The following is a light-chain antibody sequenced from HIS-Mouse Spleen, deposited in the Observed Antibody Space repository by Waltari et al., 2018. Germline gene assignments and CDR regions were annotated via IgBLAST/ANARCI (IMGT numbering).Light chain of an antibody. J-gene: IGLJ3*02. CDR2: GKN. Sequence: SSELTQDPAVSVALGQTVRITCQGDSLRSYYASWYQQKPGQAPVLVIYGKNNRPSWIPDRFSGSSSRHTASLTITGAQAEDEAHYYCNSRDSSGNHWVFGGGTKLTVL. CDR3: NSRDSSGNHWV. V-gene: IGLV3-19*01. CDR1: SLRSYY.